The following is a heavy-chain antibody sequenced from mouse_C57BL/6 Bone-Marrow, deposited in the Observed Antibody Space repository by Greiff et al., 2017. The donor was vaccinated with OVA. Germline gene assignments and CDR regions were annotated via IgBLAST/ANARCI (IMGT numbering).Heavy chain of an antibody. CDR3: ARQYGGWRLVAY. Sequence: EVQVVESGGDLVKPGGSVKLSCAASGFTFSSYGMSWVRQTPDKRLEWVATISSGGSYTYYAASVKGRFTISRDKSKNTVYLQLSSLKSEDTAMYYCARQYGGWRLVAYWGQGTLVTVSA. J-gene: IGHJ3*01. CDR1: GFTFSSYG. V-gene: IGHV5-6*01. D-gene: IGHD1-1*02. CDR2: ISSGGSYT.